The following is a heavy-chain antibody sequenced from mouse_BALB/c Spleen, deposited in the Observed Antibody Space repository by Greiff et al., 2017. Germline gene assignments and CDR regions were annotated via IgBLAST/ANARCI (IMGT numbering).Heavy chain of an antibody. CDR2: ISYSGST. CDR1: GYSITSDYA. J-gene: IGHJ4*01. CDR3: ARSPLRLGAMDY. D-gene: IGHD1-1*01. V-gene: IGHV3-2*02. Sequence: EVQRVESGPGLVKPSQSLSLTCTVTGYSITSDYAWNWIRQFPGNKLEWMGYISYSGSTSYNPSLKSRISITRDTSKNQFFLQLNSVTTEDTATYYCARSPLRLGAMDYWGQGTSVTVSS.